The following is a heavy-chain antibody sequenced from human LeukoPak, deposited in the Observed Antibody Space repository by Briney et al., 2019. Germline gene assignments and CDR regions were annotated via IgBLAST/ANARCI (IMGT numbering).Heavy chain of an antibody. CDR1: GDSISSSSYY. J-gene: IGHJ4*02. Sequence: PSETLSLTCTVSGDSISSSSYYWGWIRQPPGKGLEWIGSIYYSGSTYYNPSLKSRVTISVDTSKNQFSLKLSSVTAADTAVYYCASLIPYSSRINDYWGQGTLVTVSS. V-gene: IGHV4-39*01. D-gene: IGHD6-13*01. CDR3: ASLIPYSSRINDY. CDR2: IYYSGST.